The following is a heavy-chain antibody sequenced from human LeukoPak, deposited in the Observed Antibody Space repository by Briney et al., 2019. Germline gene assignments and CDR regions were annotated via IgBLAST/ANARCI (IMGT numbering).Heavy chain of an antibody. J-gene: IGHJ6*02. D-gene: IGHD5-24*01. CDR2: ISGSGGST. Sequence: GGSLRLSCAASGFTFSSYAMSWVRQAPGKGLEWVSAISGSGGSTYYADSVKGRFTISRDNSRNTLYLQMNSLRAEDTAVYYCAKGGWLQLSYYYYGMDVWGQGTTVTVSS. V-gene: IGHV3-23*01. CDR3: AKGGWLQLSYYYYGMDV. CDR1: GFTFSSYA.